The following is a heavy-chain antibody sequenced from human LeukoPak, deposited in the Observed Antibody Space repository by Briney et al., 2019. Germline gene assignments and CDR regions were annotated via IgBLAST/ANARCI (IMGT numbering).Heavy chain of an antibody. J-gene: IGHJ4*02. CDR2: MNPNSGNT. CDR1: GYTFTSYD. Sequence: GASVKVSCKASGYTFTSYDINWVRQATGQELEWMGWMNPNSGNTGYAQKFQGRVTMTRNTSISTAYMELSSLRSEDTAVYYCATGDSSGWKYYFDYWGQGTLVTVSS. V-gene: IGHV1-8*01. D-gene: IGHD6-19*01. CDR3: ATGDSSGWKYYFDY.